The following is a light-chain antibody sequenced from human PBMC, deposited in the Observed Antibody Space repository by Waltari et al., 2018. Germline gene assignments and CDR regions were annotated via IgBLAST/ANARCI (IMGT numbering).Light chain of an antibody. V-gene: IGKV1-NL1*01. J-gene: IGKJ1*01. CDR1: QGIGNS. CDR2: KAS. Sequence: DTQMTQSPSSLSASVGDTVTITCQASQGIGNSLNWYQQKPGKAPKLLIFKASTLQSGIPSRFSGSGSGTDFTLTISSLQPEDFATYYCQQGYSYPWTFGQGTKVEVK. CDR3: QQGYSYPWT.